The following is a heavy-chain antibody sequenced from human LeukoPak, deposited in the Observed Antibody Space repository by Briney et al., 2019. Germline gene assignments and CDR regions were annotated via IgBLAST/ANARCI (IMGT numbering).Heavy chain of an antibody. CDR3: AKMGPSSSSWSQGSYFDY. D-gene: IGHD6-13*01. J-gene: IGHJ4*02. Sequence: GGSLRLSCAASGFTFSDYDMSWIRQAPGKGLEWVSHISSSGSTIDYADSVKGRFTISRDNAMNSLYLQMSSLRAEDTAVYYCAKMGPSSSSWSQGSYFDYWGQGTLVTVSS. CDR2: ISSSGSTI. V-gene: IGHV3-11*01. CDR1: GFTFSDYD.